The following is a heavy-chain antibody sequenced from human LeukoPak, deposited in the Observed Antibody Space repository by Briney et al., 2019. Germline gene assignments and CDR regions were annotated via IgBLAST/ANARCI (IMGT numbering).Heavy chain of an antibody. J-gene: IGHJ4*02. V-gene: IGHV4-4*07. CDR2: IYSSGST. Sequence: SETLSLTCTVSDGSISGHYWNWIRHPAGKGLEWIGRIYSSGSTIYNPSLKSRVTMSVDTSKNQFSLKMSSVTAADTAVYYCARRGVEETAKTGENFFNLRGQGTLVTVSS. CDR1: DGSISGHY. D-gene: IGHD3-10*01. CDR3: ARRGVEETAKTGENFFNL.